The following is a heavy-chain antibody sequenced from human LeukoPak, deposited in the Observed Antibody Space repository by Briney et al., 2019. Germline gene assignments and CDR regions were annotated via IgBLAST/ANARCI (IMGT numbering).Heavy chain of an antibody. V-gene: IGHV3-7*03. CDR3: ARWAHDFWSGYRFDY. CDR1: GFTFSSYW. J-gene: IGHJ4*02. Sequence: GVSLRLSCAASGFTFSSYWMSWVRQAPGKGLEWVANIKQDGSEKYYVDSVKGRFTISRDNAKNSLYLQMNSLRAEDTAVYYCARWAHDFWSGYRFDYWGQGTLVTVSS. D-gene: IGHD3-3*01. CDR2: IKQDGSEK.